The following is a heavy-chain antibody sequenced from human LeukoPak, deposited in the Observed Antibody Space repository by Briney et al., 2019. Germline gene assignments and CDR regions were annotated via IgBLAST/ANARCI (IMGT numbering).Heavy chain of an antibody. V-gene: IGHV4-38-2*02. CDR1: AYSITNGYY. D-gene: IGHD5-18*01. CDR3: ARVGRAVEFGYSYYWGKFDY. Sequence: SETLSLTCNVSAYSITNGYYWGWIRQAPGKGLEWIGSIYHSGSTYYNPSLKSRVTISVDTSKNQFSLNLSSVTAADTAVYYCARVGRAVEFGYSYYWGKFDYWGQGTLVTVSS. J-gene: IGHJ4*02. CDR2: IYHSGST.